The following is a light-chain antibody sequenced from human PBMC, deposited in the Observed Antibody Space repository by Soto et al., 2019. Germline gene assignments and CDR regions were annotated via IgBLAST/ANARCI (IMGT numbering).Light chain of an antibody. CDR3: QGYDNYCT. CDR1: QTISRW. J-gene: IGKJ1*01. CDR2: TAS. Sequence: DSSITQSPSTNHASGVDKVTITCRASQTISRWLAWYQQKPVKAPRLLIYTASTLESGVPSRFSASGSGTEFTLTSSGVHTDDFATYSCQGYDNYCTFGQGTRLDIK. V-gene: IGKV1-5*01.